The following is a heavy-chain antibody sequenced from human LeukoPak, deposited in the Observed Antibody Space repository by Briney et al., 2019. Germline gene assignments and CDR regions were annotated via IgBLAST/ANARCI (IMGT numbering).Heavy chain of an antibody. D-gene: IGHD3-22*01. CDR2: ISYDGSNK. J-gene: IGHJ4*02. V-gene: IGHV3-30-3*02. Sequence: GGSLRLSCAASGFTFSSYAMHWVRQAPGKGLEWVAVISYDGSNKYYADSVKGRFTISRDNSKNTLYLQMNSLRAEDTAVYYCAKPLRGVVVIKSPPDYWGQGTLVTVSS. CDR1: GFTFSSYA. CDR3: AKPLRGVVVIKSPPDY.